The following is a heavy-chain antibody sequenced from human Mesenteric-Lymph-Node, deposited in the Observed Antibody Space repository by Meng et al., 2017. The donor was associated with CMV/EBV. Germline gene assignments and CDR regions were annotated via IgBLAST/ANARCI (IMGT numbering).Heavy chain of an antibody. Sequence: KASGNTFSDYVMQWVSQAPGQSLEWMGWINTGNGNTKYAQKFQGRVTISRDTSARTAYMELSSLRSEDTAVYYCARALAVGAITPGYWGQGTLVTVSS. D-gene: IGHD1-26*01. V-gene: IGHV1-3*04. CDR1: GNTFSDYV. CDR2: INTGNGNT. J-gene: IGHJ4*02. CDR3: ARALAVGAITPGY.